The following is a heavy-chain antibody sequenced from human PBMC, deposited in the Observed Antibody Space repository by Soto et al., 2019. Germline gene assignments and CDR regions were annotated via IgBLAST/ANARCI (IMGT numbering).Heavy chain of an antibody. Sequence: QVQLVQSGAEVKQPGASVKVSCKASGYTFTSYGISWVRQVPGQGLEWMGWINVYNGNTNYAQKLQGRVTMTTDTSTSTAYMELRSLRSDDTAVFYCARDNQFVPPDYWGQGTLVTVSS. CDR2: INVYNGNT. V-gene: IGHV1-18*01. CDR3: ARDNQFVPPDY. D-gene: IGHD3-16*01. J-gene: IGHJ4*02. CDR1: GYTFTSYG.